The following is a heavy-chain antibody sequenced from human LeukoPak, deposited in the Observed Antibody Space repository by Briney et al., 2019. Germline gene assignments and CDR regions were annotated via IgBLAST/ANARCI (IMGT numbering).Heavy chain of an antibody. Sequence: TGGSLGLSCAVSGFTLDDYAMHWVRQAPGKGLEWVSLISADGGSTYYADSVKGRFTISRDNSKNSLYLQMNSLRTEDTALYYCAKGADPLQFDFGVFLYYYYYYMDVWGKGTTVTVSS. D-gene: IGHD5-24*01. CDR1: GFTLDDYA. CDR2: ISADGGST. V-gene: IGHV3-43*02. J-gene: IGHJ6*03. CDR3: AKGADPLQFDFGVFLYYYYYYMDV.